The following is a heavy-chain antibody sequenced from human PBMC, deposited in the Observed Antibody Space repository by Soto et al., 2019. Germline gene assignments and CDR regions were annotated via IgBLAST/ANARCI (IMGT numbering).Heavy chain of an antibody. CDR3: ASGSSSP. D-gene: IGHD6-6*01. CDR2: IYNSGST. CDR1: GGSISSGDYY. V-gene: IGHV4-30-4*01. J-gene: IGHJ5*02. Sequence: SETLSLTCNVSGGSISSGDYYWSWIRQPPGKSQEWIGYIYNSGSTYYNPSLKSRVTISVDTSMNQFSLKLSSVFAADTAVYYCASGSSSPWGQVTLVTVSS.